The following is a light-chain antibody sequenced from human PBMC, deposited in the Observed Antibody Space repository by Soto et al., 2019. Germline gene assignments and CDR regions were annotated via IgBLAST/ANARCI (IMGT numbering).Light chain of an antibody. J-gene: IGKJ1*01. CDR3: QQYDTYSWA. Sequence: DIQMTQSPSTLSASVGDRVTITCRASQTINNFLAWYQQKPGKAPKLLIYKASTLESGVPSRFSGSGSGTEFTLTISSLQPDDFATYFCQQYDTYSWAFGQGTEVEIK. CDR2: KAS. V-gene: IGKV1-5*03. CDR1: QTINNF.